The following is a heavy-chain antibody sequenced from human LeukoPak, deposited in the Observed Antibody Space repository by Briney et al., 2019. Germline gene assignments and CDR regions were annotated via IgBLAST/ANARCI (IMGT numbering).Heavy chain of an antibody. Sequence: SETPSLTCTVSGGSISSGGYYWSWIRQPPGKGLEWIGYIYYSGSTNYNPSLKSRVATSVDTSKNQFSLKLSSVTAADTAVYYCAREAAGSGWAYYYGMDVWGQGTTVTVSS. CDR1: GGSISSGGYY. CDR2: IYYSGST. J-gene: IGHJ6*02. D-gene: IGHD6-13*01. CDR3: AREAAGSGWAYYYGMDV. V-gene: IGHV4-61*08.